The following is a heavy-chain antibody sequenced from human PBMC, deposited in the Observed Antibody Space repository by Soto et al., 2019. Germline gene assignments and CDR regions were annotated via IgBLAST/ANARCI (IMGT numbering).Heavy chain of an antibody. CDR1: GGSIGSSNW. CDR2: VYQSGTT. D-gene: IGHD1-26*01. Sequence: SETLSLTCAVSGGSIGSSNWWSWVRQPPGKGLEWIGEVYQSGTTNYNPSLKSRVFISIDRSNNLFSLKLSSVTAADTAVYYCARWDFDWYFDHWGRGTLVTVSS. V-gene: IGHV4-4*02. J-gene: IGHJ2*01. CDR3: ARWDFDWYFDH.